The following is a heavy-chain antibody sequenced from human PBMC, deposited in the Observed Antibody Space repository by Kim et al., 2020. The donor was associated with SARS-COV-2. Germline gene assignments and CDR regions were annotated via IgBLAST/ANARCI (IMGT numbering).Heavy chain of an antibody. Sequence: GGSLRLSCAASGFSLDEFGMTWVRQVPGKGLEWVCGMYSNDGTTSYADSVKGRFTISRDNAKNSIFLQMTSLRDEDTALYHCARLGSGVWSRGGALQPQTRHHYYYGMDVWGQGTTVTVSS. J-gene: IGHJ6*02. D-gene: IGHD6-19*01. CDR1: GFSLDEFG. CDR3: ARLGSGVWSRGGALQPQTRHHYYYGMDV. CDR2: MYSNDGTT. V-gene: IGHV3-20*01.